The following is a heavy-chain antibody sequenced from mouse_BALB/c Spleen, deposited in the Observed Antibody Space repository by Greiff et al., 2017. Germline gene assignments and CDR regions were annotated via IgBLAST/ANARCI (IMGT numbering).Heavy chain of an antibody. V-gene: IGHV2-2*02. J-gene: IGHJ3*01. CDR2: IWSGGST. CDR3: ARRAGTLAWFAY. CDR1: GFSLTSYG. D-gene: IGHD4-1*01. Sequence: QVHVKQSGPGLVQPSQSLSITCTVSGFSLTSYGVHWVRQSPGKGLEWLGVIWSGGSTDYNAAFISRLSISKDNSKSQVFFKMNSLQANDTAIYYCARRAGTLAWFAYWGQGTLVTVSA.